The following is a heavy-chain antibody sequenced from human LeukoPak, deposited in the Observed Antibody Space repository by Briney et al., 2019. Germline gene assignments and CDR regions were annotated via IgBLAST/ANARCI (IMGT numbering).Heavy chain of an antibody. CDR2: IYSGGST. CDR3: ARGGSSSSSWSYYYYYGMDV. J-gene: IGHJ6*02. Sequence: PGGSLRLSCAASGFTVSSNYMSWVRQAPGKGLEWVSVIYSGGSTYYADSVKGRFTISRDNSKNTLYLQMNSLRAEDTAVYYCARGGSSSSSWSYYYYYGMDVWGQGTTVTVSS. CDR1: GFTVSSNY. V-gene: IGHV3-66*01. D-gene: IGHD6-13*01.